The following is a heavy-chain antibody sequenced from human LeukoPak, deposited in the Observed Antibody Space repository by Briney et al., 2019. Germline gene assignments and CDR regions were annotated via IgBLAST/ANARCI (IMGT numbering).Heavy chain of an antibody. V-gene: IGHV4-59*01. CDR1: GGSISSYY. D-gene: IGHD3-10*01. CDR3: ARVRAPEFGELSFSYYYYMDV. Sequence: PSETLSLTCTVSGGSISSYYWSWIRQPPGKGLEWIGYIYYSGSTNYNPSLKSRVTISVDTSKNQFSLKLSSVTAADTAVYYCARVRAPEFGELSFSYYYYMDVWGKGTTVTVSS. J-gene: IGHJ6*03. CDR2: IYYSGST.